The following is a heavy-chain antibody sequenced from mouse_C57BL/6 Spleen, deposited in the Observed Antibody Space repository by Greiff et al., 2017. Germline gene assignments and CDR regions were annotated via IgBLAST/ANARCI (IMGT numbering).Heavy chain of an antibody. V-gene: IGHV1-69*01. CDR3: ALYGGAMDY. D-gene: IGHD1-1*01. J-gene: IGHJ4*01. CDR2: IDPSDSYT. CDR1: GYTFTSYW. Sequence: QVQLQQPGAELVMPGASVKLSCKASGYTFTSYWMHWVKQRPGQGLEWIGEIDPSDSYTNYNQKFKGKSTLTVDKSSSTAYMQLSSLTSEDSAVYYCALYGGAMDYWGQGTSVTVSS.